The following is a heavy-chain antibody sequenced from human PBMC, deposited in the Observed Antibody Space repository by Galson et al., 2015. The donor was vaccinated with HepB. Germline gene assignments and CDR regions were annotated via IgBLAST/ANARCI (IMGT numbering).Heavy chain of an antibody. CDR2: IYHSGIT. CDR3: ARGTKGRDYFDY. CDR1: DGSFSDYY. Sequence: ETLSLTCAVYDGSFSDYYWNWIRQSPGKGLQWIGEIYHSGITNYNPSLKSRVTMSVDTSKKTFSLKLTSVTVAETAVYYCARGTKGRDYFDYWSQGSLVTVSS. V-gene: IGHV4-34*01. J-gene: IGHJ4*02.